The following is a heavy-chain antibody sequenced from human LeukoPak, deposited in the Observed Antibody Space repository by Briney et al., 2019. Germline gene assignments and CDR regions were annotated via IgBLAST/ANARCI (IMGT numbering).Heavy chain of an antibody. D-gene: IGHD3-10*01. CDR3: GRVRGVMGLDY. V-gene: IGHV1-46*01. J-gene: IGHJ4*02. Sequence: ASVRVSCKASGYTFTSYYMHWVRQAPGQGLEWMGIINPSGGSTSYAQKFQGRVTMTRDMSTSTVYMELNSLRAEDTAVYYCGRVRGVMGLDYWGQGTLVTVSS. CDR2: INPSGGST. CDR1: GYTFTSYY.